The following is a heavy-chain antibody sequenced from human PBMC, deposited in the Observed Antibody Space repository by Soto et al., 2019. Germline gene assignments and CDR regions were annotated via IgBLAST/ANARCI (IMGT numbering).Heavy chain of an antibody. D-gene: IGHD2-15*01. J-gene: IGHJ4*02. V-gene: IGHV3-73*01. Sequence: HPGGSLRLSCAASGFTFSGSAMHWVRQASGKGLEWVGRIRSKANSYATAYAASVKGRFTISRDDSKNTAYLQMNSLKTEDTAVYYCVVAALQGGYWGQGTLVTVSS. CDR1: GFTFSGSA. CDR3: VVAALQGGY. CDR2: IRSKANSYAT.